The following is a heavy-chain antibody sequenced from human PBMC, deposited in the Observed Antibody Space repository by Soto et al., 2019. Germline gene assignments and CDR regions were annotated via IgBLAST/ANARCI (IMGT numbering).Heavy chain of an antibody. D-gene: IGHD2-21*02. CDR1: GDSISSADYY. CDR3: ARHDTCSGGDCYAPFDS. J-gene: IGHJ4*02. V-gene: IGHV4-39*01. CDR2: IFNAGST. Sequence: PSETLSLTCTVSGDSISSADYYWGWIRQSPGKGLEWIGSIFNAGSTYYNPSLKSRVTISVDASKNQLSLKLSSVTAADTAVYYCARHDTCSGGDCYAPFDSWGQGTLVTVSS.